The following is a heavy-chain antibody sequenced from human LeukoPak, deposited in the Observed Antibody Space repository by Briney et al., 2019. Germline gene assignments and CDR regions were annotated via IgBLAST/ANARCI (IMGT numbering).Heavy chain of an antibody. CDR1: GFSLSTSGVG. V-gene: IGHV2-5*02. CDR3: AHVEMATISDHFDY. J-gene: IGHJ4*02. CDR2: IYWDDDK. Sequence: SGPTLVKPTQTLTLTCTFSGFSLSTSGVGVGWIRQPPGKALEWLALIYWDDDKRYSPSLKSRLTITKGASKNQVVLTMTNMDPVDTATYYCAHVEMATISDHFDYWGQGTLVTVSS. D-gene: IGHD5-24*01.